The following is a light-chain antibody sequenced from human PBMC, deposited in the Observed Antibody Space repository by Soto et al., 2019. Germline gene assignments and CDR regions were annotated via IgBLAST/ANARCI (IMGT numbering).Light chain of an antibody. Sequence: QAVVTQPPSASGTPGQRVTISCSGSRSNIGGNTVNWYQQLPGTAPRLLIYTSNQRPSGVPDRFSGSKSGTSASLAITGLQSEDEADYFCAAWDDSLNGPVFGTGTKLTVL. CDR1: RSNIGGNT. J-gene: IGLJ1*01. CDR2: TSN. CDR3: AAWDDSLNGPV. V-gene: IGLV1-44*01.